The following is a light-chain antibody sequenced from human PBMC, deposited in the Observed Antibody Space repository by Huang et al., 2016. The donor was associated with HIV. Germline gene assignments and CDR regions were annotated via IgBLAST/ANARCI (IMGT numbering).Light chain of an antibody. V-gene: IGKV3-11*01. CDR3: QQRSNWPHT. Sequence: EIVLTQSPATLSLSPGERATLSGRASQRVNNFIRWHQQTPRTAPRLLIYDASNRAAGIPARFSGSGSGTDFTLTISSLEPEDSAVYYCQQRSNWPHTFGQGTKLEIK. CDR1: QRVNNF. J-gene: IGKJ2*01. CDR2: DAS.